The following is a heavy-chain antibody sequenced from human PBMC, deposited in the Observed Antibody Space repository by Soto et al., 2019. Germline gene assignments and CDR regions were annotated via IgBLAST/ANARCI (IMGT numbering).Heavy chain of an antibody. CDR1: GFTVSDDH. CDR2: IYYGGTT. V-gene: IGHV3-53*02. CDR3: AREAAGFDI. Sequence: EMQLVETGGGLIQPGGSLRLSCAASGFTVSDDHMSWVRQAPGKGLEWVSVIYYGGTTYYADSVQGRFTISRDKSKTTLYLQMNDLRADDTAVYYCAREAAGFDIWGQGTMVTVSS. J-gene: IGHJ3*02.